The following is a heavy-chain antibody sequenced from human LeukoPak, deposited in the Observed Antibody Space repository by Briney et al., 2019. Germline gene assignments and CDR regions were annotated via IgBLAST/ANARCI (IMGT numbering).Heavy chain of an antibody. CDR1: GGSISSYY. CDR2: IYYSGST. V-gene: IGHV4-59*12. D-gene: IGHD3-3*01. CDR3: ARASTIFGVVKNKYYFDY. Sequence: PSETLSLTCTVSGGSISSYYWSWIRQPPGKGLEWIGYIYYSGSTNYNPSLKSRVTISVDTSKNQFSLKLSSVTAADTAVYYCARASTIFGVVKNKYYFDYWGQGTLVTVSS. J-gene: IGHJ4*02.